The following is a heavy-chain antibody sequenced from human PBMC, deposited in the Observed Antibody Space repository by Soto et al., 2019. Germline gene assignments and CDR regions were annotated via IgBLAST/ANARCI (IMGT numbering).Heavy chain of an antibody. CDR3: ARESRMIRVVIITGSYFDY. J-gene: IGHJ4*02. CDR1: GFTFSSYA. V-gene: IGHV3-30-3*01. D-gene: IGHD3-10*01. CDR2: ISYDGSNK. Sequence: QVQLVESGGGVVQPGRSLRLSCAASGFTFSSYAMHWVRQAPGKGLERVAVISYDGSNKYYADPVKGRFTISRDNSTNTQYLQMNSLRAEDTAVYYCARESRMIRVVIITGSYFDYWGQGTLVTVSS.